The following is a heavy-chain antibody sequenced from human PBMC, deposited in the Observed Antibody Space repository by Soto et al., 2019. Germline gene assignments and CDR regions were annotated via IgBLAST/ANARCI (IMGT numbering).Heavy chain of an antibody. J-gene: IGHJ2*01. CDR3: ARGYFDL. Sequence: EVQLVESGGDLVQPGGSLRLSCAASGFTVSYNYMSWVRQAPGKGLEWVSVIYSGGSTYYADSMKGRFTISRHNSENTLYLQMTSLRAEDTAIYYCARGYFDLWGRGTLVTVSS. CDR2: IYSGGST. CDR1: GFTVSYNY. V-gene: IGHV3-53*04.